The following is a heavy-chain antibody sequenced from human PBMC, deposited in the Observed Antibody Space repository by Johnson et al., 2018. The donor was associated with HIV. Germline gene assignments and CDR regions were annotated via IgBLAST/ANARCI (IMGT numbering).Heavy chain of an antibody. J-gene: IGHJ3*02. Sequence: QVQLVESGGGVVQPGRSLRLSCVASRFTFSSYAIHWVRQAPGKGLEWVAVISYDASNKYYGDSVKGRFTISRDNSKKKVFLQMNSLRHEDTAVYYCVGDVGSSGWYDSLVTDMWGQGTIVTVST. CDR1: RFTFSSYA. V-gene: IGHV3-30-3*01. CDR3: VGDVGSSGWYDSLVTDM. CDR2: ISYDASNK. D-gene: IGHD6-19*01.